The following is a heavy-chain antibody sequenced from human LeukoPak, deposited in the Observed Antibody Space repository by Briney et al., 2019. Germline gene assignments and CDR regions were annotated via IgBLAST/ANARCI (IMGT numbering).Heavy chain of an antibody. J-gene: IGHJ3*01. V-gene: IGHV1-2*02. D-gene: IGHD2-2*01. CDR1: GYSFTGYY. Sequence: GAAVKLTCKASGYSFTGYYLNWVRQAPGQGLEWMGWINSDSGDTKYAQKFQGRVTMTRDTSISTAYMELSSLMSDDMAVYYCARDQGDYYCTSTTCSGGAFDFWGEGTRVPLSS. CDR3: ARDQGDYYCTSTTCSGGAFDF. CDR2: INSDSGDT.